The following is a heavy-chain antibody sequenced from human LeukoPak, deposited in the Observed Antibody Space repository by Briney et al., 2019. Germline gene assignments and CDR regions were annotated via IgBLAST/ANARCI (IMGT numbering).Heavy chain of an antibody. D-gene: IGHD2-2*01. V-gene: IGHV1-2*06. CDR2: INPNSGDT. CDR1: GYTFTGYH. Sequence: ASVKVSCKASGYTFTGYHMHWVRQAPGQGLEWMGRINPNSGDTNYAQKFQGRVTMTRDTSISTAYMELSRLRSDDTAVFYCARDYCSSTSCLFDYWGQGTLVTVSS. J-gene: IGHJ4*02. CDR3: ARDYCSSTSCLFDY.